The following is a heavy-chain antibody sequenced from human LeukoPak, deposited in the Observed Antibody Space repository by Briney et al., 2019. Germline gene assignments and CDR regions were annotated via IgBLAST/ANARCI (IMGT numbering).Heavy chain of an antibody. CDR2: IIPILGIA. CDR3: ARVGVRFLPNWFDP. J-gene: IGHJ5*02. Sequence: ASVKVSCTASGGTFSSYTISWVRQAPGQGLEWMGRIIPILGIANYAQKFQGRVTITADESTSTAYMELSSLRSEDTAVYYCARVGVRFLPNWFDPWGQGTLVTVSS. V-gene: IGHV1-69*02. CDR1: GGTFSSYT. D-gene: IGHD3-3*01.